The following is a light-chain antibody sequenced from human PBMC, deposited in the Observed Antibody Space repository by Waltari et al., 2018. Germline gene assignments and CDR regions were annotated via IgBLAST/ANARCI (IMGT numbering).Light chain of an antibody. J-gene: IGKJ2*01. Sequence: VLTQSPGTLSLSPGERATLSCRANQRISNIYLAWYQQKSGQAPGLLIYGASYRATGIPDRFSGSGSGTDFTLTIDRVEPEDVAVYYCQHCGGSPPYTFGQGTKLKI. V-gene: IGKV3-20*01. CDR3: QHCGGSPPYT. CDR1: QRISNIY. CDR2: GAS.